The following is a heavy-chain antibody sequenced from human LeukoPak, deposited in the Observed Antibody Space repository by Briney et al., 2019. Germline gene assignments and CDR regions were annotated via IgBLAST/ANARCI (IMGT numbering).Heavy chain of an antibody. CDR2: RYYRFKWYY. CDR3: ATTERRSWHQIYYYYYLDV. CDR1: GDSVSSNSAT. J-gene: IGHJ6*03. V-gene: IGHV6-1*01. D-gene: IGHD6-13*01. Sequence: SQTLSLTCAISGDSVSSNSATWNWIRQSPSRGLEWLVRRYYRFKWYYDYAVSVKCRITIDPHTSKNQFSRQVNALTPEDTAVYYCATTERRSWHQIYYYYYLDVWGKGTTVTVSS.